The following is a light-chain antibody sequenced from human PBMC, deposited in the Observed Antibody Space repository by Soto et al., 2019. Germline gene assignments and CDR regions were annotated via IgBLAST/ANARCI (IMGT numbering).Light chain of an antibody. CDR2: EAS. J-gene: IGKJ5*01. V-gene: IGKV1-33*01. CDR1: QDIKNY. CDR3: QQFSDFPVT. Sequence: DIEMTHSPSSLSASFGDRVTITCQASQDIKNYLNWYQLKPGKAPKLLIYEASDLETGVPSRFSGSGSGTHFTLVIDNLQPEDIATYCCQQFSDFPVTFGQGTRLEIK.